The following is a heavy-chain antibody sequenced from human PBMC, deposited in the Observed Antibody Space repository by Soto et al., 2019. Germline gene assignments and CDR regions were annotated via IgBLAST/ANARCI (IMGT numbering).Heavy chain of an antibody. CDR3: ATWSEGGWFDY. D-gene: IGHD1-1*01. CDR2: IYHSGST. Sequence: PSETLSLTCAVSGGSISSGGYSWSWIRQPPGKGLEWIGYIYHSGSTYYNPSLKSRVIISVDRSKNQFSLKLSSVTAADTAVYYCATWSEGGWFDYWGQGTLVTVSS. J-gene: IGHJ4*02. CDR1: GGSISSGGYS. V-gene: IGHV4-30-2*01.